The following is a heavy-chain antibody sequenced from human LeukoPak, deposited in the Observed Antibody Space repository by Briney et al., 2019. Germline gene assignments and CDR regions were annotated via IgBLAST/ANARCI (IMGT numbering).Heavy chain of an antibody. CDR1: GFTFSSYT. J-gene: IGHJ4*02. CDR3: AKDLYDYVWGSYHLFDY. V-gene: IGHV3-48*01. CDR2: IGTSSTTI. Sequence: PGGSLRLSCAASGFTFSSYTMNWVRQPPGKGLEWVSNIGTSSTTIYYADSVKGRFTISRDNAKNSLYLQMNSLRADDTAVYYCAKDLYDYVWGSYHLFDYWGQGTLVTVSS. D-gene: IGHD3-16*02.